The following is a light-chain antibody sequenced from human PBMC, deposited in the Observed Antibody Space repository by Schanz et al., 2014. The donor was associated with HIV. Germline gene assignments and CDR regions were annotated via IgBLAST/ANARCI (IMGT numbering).Light chain of an antibody. CDR1: SGDIGTYAA. Sequence: QSALTQPASVSGSPGQSITISCTGTSGDIGTYAAVSWYQQHPDKAPRLLIYGVTSRPSGVSDRFSGSKSDNTASLTISGLQADDEADYYCCSYADGGTYVFGTGTKLTV. CDR3: CSYADGGTYV. CDR2: GVT. J-gene: IGLJ1*01. V-gene: IGLV2-23*02.